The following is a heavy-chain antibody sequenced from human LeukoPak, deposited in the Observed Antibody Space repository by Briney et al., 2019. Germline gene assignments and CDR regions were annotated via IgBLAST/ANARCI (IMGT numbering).Heavy chain of an antibody. CDR1: GFTFSTYG. D-gene: IGHD4-17*01. Sequence: GGSLRLSCAASGFTFSTYGMHWVRQAPGKGLEWVAFIRYDGSNKYYADSVKGRFTISRDNSENTLYLQMNSLRAEDTAVYYCAKDNYDYGDYDGGDYWGQGTLVTVSS. V-gene: IGHV3-30*02. CDR3: AKDNYDYGDYDGGDY. CDR2: IRYDGSNK. J-gene: IGHJ4*02.